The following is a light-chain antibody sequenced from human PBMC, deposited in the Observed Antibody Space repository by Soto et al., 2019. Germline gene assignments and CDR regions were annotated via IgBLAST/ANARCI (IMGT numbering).Light chain of an antibody. J-gene: IGLJ2*01. CDR2: DVS. V-gene: IGLV2-14*01. CDR1: SSDVGGYNY. Sequence: QPASVSGSPGQSITISCTGTSSDVGGYNYVSWYQQHPGKAPKLMIYDVSNRPSGVSNRFSGYKSGNTASLTISGLQAEDEADYYCSSYTSSSTLVVFGGGTKVTVL. CDR3: SSYTSSSTLVV.